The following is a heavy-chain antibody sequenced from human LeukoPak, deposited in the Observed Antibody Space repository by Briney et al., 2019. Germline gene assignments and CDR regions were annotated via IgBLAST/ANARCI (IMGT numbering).Heavy chain of an antibody. Sequence: GRSLRLSCAASGFTFSSYAMHWVRQAPGKGLEWVAVIWYDGSNKYYADSVKGRFTISRDNSNDILYLQMNSLRAEDTAVFYCARGRDGTDYFDHWGQGTLVTVSS. CDR2: IWYDGSNK. V-gene: IGHV3-33*01. J-gene: IGHJ4*02. CDR3: ARGRDGTDYFDH. CDR1: GFTFSSYA. D-gene: IGHD5-24*01.